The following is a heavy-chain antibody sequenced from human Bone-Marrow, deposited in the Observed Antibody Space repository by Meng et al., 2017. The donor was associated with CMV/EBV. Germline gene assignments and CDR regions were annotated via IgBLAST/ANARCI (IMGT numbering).Heavy chain of an antibody. J-gene: IGHJ4*02. V-gene: IGHV1-18*01. D-gene: IGHD3-3*01. CDR1: GGTFSSYA. CDR3: AREGTGVVIDY. CDR2: ISAYNGNT. Sequence: ASVKVSCKASGGTFSSYAISWVRQAPGQGLEWMGWISAYNGNTNYAQKLQGRVTMTTDTSTSTAYMELRSLRSDDTAVYYCAREGTGVVIDYWGQGTLVTVSS.